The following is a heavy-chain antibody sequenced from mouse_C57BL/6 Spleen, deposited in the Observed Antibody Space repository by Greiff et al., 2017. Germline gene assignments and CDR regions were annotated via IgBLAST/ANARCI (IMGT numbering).Heavy chain of an antibody. CDR3: AREGVTFDY. Sequence: VQLQQPGAELVRPGSSVKLSCKASGYTFTSYWMDWVKQRPGQGLEWIGNIYPSDSETHYNQKFKDKATLTVDKSSNTAYMQLSSLTSEDSAVYYCAREGVTFDYWGQGTTLTVSS. CDR1: GYTFTSYW. D-gene: IGHD2-1*01. J-gene: IGHJ2*01. V-gene: IGHV1-61*01. CDR2: IYPSDSET.